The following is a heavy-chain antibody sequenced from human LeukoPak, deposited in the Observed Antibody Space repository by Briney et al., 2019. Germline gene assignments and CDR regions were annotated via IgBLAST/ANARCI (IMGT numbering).Heavy chain of an antibody. V-gene: IGHV1-69*13. CDR2: IIPIFGTA. J-gene: IGHJ4*02. Sequence: EASVKVSCKASGGTFSSYAIRWVRQAPGQGLEWMGGIIPIFGTANYAQKFQGRVTITADESTSTAYMELSSLRSEDTAVYYCARERLSGAHDYWGQGTLVTVSS. D-gene: IGHD1-26*01. CDR1: GGTFSSYA. CDR3: ARERLSGAHDY.